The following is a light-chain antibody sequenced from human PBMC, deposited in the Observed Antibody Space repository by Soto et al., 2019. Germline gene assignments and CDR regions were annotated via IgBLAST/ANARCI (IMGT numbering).Light chain of an antibody. V-gene: IGKV1-6*01. CDR1: QGIGKD. CDR3: LQEFNYTWT. CDR2: GAS. Sequence: ALEMTQSPSSLSASVGDSVTITRRASQGIGKDLAWFQQRPGKDPKLLIYGASGLQNGVPSRFSGSGSGTDFNLTISGLQTEDFATYFCLQEFNYTWTFGQGTKLDI. J-gene: IGKJ1*01.